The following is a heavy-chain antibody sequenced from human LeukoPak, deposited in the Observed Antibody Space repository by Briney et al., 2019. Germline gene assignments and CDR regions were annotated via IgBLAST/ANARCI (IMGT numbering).Heavy chain of an antibody. Sequence: PGGSLRLSCAASGFTFSSYAMSWVRQAPGKGLEWVSAISGSGGSTYYADSVKGRFTISRDNSKNTLYLQMNSLRAEDTAVYYCANPLPSIVGATDAFDIWGQGTMVTVSS. CDR2: ISGSGGST. V-gene: IGHV3-23*01. J-gene: IGHJ3*02. CDR1: GFTFSSYA. D-gene: IGHD1-26*01. CDR3: ANPLPSIVGATDAFDI.